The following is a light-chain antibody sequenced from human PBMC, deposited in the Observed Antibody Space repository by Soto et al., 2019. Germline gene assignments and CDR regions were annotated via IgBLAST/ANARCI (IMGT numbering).Light chain of an antibody. V-gene: IGLV2-14*03. CDR3: NSYTTSSTLV. CDR1: SSDVGSYKY. Sequence: QSALTRPASVSGSPGQSITISCTGTSSDVGSYKYVSWYQQHPGKAPKLMIYDVSNRPSGVSNRFSGSKSGNTASLTISGLRAEDEADYYCNSYTTSSTLVFGTGTKVTVL. CDR2: DVS. J-gene: IGLJ1*01.